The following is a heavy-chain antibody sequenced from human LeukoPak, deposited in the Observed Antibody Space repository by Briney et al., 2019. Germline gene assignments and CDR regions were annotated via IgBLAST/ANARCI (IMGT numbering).Heavy chain of an antibody. V-gene: IGHV4-38-2*01. D-gene: IGHD3-3*01. J-gene: IGHJ4*02. Sequence: SETLSLTCAVSGYSISSGYYWGWIRQPPGKGLEWIGSIYHSGSIYYNPSLKSRVTISVDTSKNQFSLKLSSVTAADTAVYYCARLSEEGYYDFWSGYRRKFDYWGQGTLVTVSS. CDR2: IYHSGSI. CDR3: ARLSEEGYYDFWSGYRRKFDY. CDR1: GYSISSGYY.